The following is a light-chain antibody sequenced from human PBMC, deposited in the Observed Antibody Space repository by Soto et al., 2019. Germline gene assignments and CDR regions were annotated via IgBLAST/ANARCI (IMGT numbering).Light chain of an antibody. V-gene: IGLV2-8*01. CDR3: SSYARRNTLL. J-gene: IGLJ3*02. Sequence: QSALTQPPSASGSPGQSVAISCTGTSSDVGGYNYVSWYQQHPGKAPKLMIYEVNKRPSGVPDRFSGSKSGNTASLTVSGLQAEDEADYYCSSYARRNTLLFGGGTQLTVL. CDR2: EVN. CDR1: SSDVGGYNY.